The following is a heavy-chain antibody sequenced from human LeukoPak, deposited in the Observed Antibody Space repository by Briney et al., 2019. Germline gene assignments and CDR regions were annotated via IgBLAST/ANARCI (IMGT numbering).Heavy chain of an antibody. CDR1: GFTFSTYG. CDR2: IGPDGTT. Sequence: PGGSLRLSCAASGFTFSTYGMHWVRQAPGKGLEYVSGIGPDGTTCYAKSVKGRFTISRDNSKSMVYLQMGSLTTDDMGVYFCARGAQLTDYWGQGTQVTVSS. V-gene: IGHV3-64*01. D-gene: IGHD6-13*01. J-gene: IGHJ4*02. CDR3: ARGAQLTDY.